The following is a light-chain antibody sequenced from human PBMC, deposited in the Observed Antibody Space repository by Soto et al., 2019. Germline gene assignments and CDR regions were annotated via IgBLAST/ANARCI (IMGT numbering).Light chain of an antibody. CDR1: QSISSW. Sequence: DTQMTQSPSTLSASVGDRVTITCRASQSISSWLAWYQQKPGKVPRLLIYDASSLESGVPSRFSGSGSGTEFTLTISSLQPEDFATYYCQQLNSYPITFGQGTRLET. CDR2: DAS. J-gene: IGKJ5*01. CDR3: QQLNSYPIT. V-gene: IGKV1-5*01.